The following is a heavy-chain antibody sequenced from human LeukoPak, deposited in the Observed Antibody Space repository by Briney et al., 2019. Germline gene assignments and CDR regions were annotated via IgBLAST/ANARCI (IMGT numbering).Heavy chain of an antibody. CDR1: GFAFSTYG. V-gene: IGHV3-7*01. Sequence: PGGSLRLSCTASGFAFSTYGMHWVRQAPGKGLEWVANIKQDGSEKYYVDSVKGRLTISRDNAKNSLYLQMNSLRAEDTAVYYCAREGQWELPDYWGQGTLVTVSS. D-gene: IGHD1-26*01. CDR2: IKQDGSEK. J-gene: IGHJ4*02. CDR3: AREGQWELPDY.